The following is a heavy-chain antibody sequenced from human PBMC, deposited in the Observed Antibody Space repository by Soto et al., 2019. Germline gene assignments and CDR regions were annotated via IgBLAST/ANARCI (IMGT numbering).Heavy chain of an antibody. CDR2: ISYDGSNK. V-gene: IGHV3-30*18. D-gene: IGHD2-2*02. J-gene: IGHJ6*02. CDR1: GFTFSSYG. Sequence: PGGSLRLSCAASGFTFSSYGMHWVRQAPGKGLEWVAVISYDGSNKYYADSVKGRFTISRDNSKNTLYLQMNSLRAEDTAVYYCAKDLLPAAIRAYYYYGMDVWGQGTTVTVSS. CDR3: AKDLLPAAIRAYYYYGMDV.